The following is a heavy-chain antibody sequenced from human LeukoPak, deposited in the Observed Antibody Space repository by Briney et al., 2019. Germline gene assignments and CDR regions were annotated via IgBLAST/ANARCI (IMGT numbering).Heavy chain of an antibody. D-gene: IGHD3-22*01. J-gene: IGHJ6*03. Sequence: GASVKVSCKASGYTFTSYGISWVRQAPGQGLEWMGWISAYNGNTNYAQKLQGRVTMTTDTSTSTAYMELRSLRSDDTAVYYCARAYYYDSSGYWDYYYYMDVWGKGTTVTISS. CDR3: ARAYYYDSSGYWDYYYYMDV. V-gene: IGHV1-18*01. CDR2: ISAYNGNT. CDR1: GYTFTSYG.